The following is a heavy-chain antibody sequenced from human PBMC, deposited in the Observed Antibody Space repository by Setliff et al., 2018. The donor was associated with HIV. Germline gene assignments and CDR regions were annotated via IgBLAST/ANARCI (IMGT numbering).Heavy chain of an antibody. CDR2: IYARGST. V-gene: IGHV4-38-2*02. Sequence: PSETLSLTCAVSGYAISSGYYWGWIRRPPGKGLEWIGSIYARGSTYYNPSLKSRVTISVDTSKNQLSLKLSSVTAADTAVYYCARELLRSWDGSENSYKPYYFDYWGQGTLVTVSS. J-gene: IGHJ4*02. CDR3: ARELLRSWDGSENSYKPYYFDY. D-gene: IGHD3-10*01. CDR1: GYAISSGYY.